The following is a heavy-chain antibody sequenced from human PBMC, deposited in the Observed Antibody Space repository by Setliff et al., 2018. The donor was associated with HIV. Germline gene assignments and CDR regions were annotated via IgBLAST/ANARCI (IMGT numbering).Heavy chain of an antibody. V-gene: IGHV4-61*02. CDR2: IYTSGST. Sequence: SETLSLTCTVSGGSISSGSYYWSWIRQPAGKALEWIGRIYTSGSTNYNPSLKSRVTISVDTSKNQFSLKLSSVTAADTAVYYCARDGRDRTTVTIYSLYGMDVWGQGTTVTVSS. CDR1: GGSISSGSYY. CDR3: ARDGRDRTTVTIYSLYGMDV. D-gene: IGHD4-17*01. J-gene: IGHJ6*02.